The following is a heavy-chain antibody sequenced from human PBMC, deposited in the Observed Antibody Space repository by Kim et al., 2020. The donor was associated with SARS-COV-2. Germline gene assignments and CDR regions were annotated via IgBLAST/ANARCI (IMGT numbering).Heavy chain of an antibody. CDR3: ARDSDSSSEDPFDY. Sequence: YADSVKGRFTISRDNSKNTLYLQMNRLRAEDTAVYYCARDSDSSSEDPFDYWGQGTLVTVSS. J-gene: IGHJ4*02. V-gene: IGHV3-30*01. D-gene: IGHD6-13*01.